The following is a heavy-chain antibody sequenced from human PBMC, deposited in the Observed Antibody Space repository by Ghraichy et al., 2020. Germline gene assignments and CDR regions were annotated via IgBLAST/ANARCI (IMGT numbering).Heavy chain of an antibody. D-gene: IGHD2-2*03. J-gene: IGHJ5*02. CDR2: IKQDGSEK. Sequence: GGSLRLSCAASGFTFSSYGMHWVRKAPGKGLEWVANIKQDGSEKYYVDSVKGRFTISRDNAKNSLYLQMNSLRAEDTAVYYCARVLDIEFDPCGQGTLVTFSS. V-gene: IGHV3-7*01. CDR1: GFTFSSYG. CDR3: ARVLDIEFDP.